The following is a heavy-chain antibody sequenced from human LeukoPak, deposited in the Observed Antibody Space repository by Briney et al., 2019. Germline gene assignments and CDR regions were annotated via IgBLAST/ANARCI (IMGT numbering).Heavy chain of an antibody. D-gene: IGHD3-10*01. Sequence: GGSLRLSCVASGLTFSSHWMNWVRQAPGKGLEWVASLSSSGNYIYHADSVRGRFTISRDNAKNSLYLQMNSLRAEDTAVYYCTRPISFFGGLRQGYDSWGQGTLVTVAS. CDR2: LSSSGNYI. CDR3: TRPISFFGGLRQGYDS. CDR1: GLTFSSHW. V-gene: IGHV3-21*01. J-gene: IGHJ4*02.